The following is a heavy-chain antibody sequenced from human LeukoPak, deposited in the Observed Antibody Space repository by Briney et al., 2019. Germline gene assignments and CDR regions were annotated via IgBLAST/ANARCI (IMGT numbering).Heavy chain of an antibody. D-gene: IGHD2-15*01. V-gene: IGHV3-21*01. Sequence: GGALRLSCAASGFTFSSYAMSWVRQAPGKGLEWVSSISSSSSYIYSADSVKGRFTISRDNAKNSLYLQMNSLRVEDTAVYYCARITLDCSGGSCYGADPWGQGTLVTVSS. CDR3: ARITLDCSGGSCYGADP. CDR2: ISSSSSYI. J-gene: IGHJ5*02. CDR1: GFTFSSYA.